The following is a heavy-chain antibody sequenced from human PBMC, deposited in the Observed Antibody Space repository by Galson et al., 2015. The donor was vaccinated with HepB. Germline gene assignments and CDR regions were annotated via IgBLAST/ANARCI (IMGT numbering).Heavy chain of an antibody. CDR3: ARDPPEPGIAVAGGHY. CDR2: ISSSSSYI. CDR1: GFTFSSCS. J-gene: IGHJ4*02. Sequence: SLRLSCAASGFTFSSCSMNWVRQAPGKGLEWVSSISSSSSYIYYADSVKGRFTISRDNAKNSLYLQMNSLRAEDTAVYYCARDPPEPGIAVAGGHYWGQGTLVTVSS. D-gene: IGHD6-19*01. V-gene: IGHV3-21*01.